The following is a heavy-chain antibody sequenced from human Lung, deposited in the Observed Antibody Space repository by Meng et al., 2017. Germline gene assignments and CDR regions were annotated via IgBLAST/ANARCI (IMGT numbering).Heavy chain of an antibody. CDR3: VRGGQDQAYYDFWSGPFDP. V-gene: IGHV4-4*02. CDR1: GGSISSRNW. CDR2: IYHSGRT. J-gene: IGHJ5*02. D-gene: IGHD3-3*01. Sequence: PGMATPSGLLSPHCAVCGGSISSRNWWSWVRPCPGKGLEWIGEIYHSGRTNYNPSLESRVTISLDKSQNHFSLKVKSVTAADTAVYYCVRGGQDQAYYDFWSGPFDPWGQGTLVTVSS.